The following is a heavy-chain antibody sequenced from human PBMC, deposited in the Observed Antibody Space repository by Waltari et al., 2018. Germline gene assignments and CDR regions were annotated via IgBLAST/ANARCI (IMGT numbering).Heavy chain of an antibody. D-gene: IGHD2-15*01. CDR3: ATVYCSGGSCATGGAFDI. CDR1: GYTFTDYY. J-gene: IGHJ3*02. CDR2: VDPEDGET. Sequence: EVQLVQSGAAVKKPGATVTISCKVSGYTFTDYYMHWVQQAPGKGLEWMGLVDPEDGETIYAEKFQGRVTITADTSTDTAYMELSSLRSEDTAVYYCATVYCSGGSCATGGAFDIWGQGTMVTVSS. V-gene: IGHV1-69-2*01.